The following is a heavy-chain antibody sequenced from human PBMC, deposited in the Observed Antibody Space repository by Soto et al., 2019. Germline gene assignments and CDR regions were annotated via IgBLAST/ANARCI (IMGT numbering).Heavy chain of an antibody. D-gene: IGHD2-15*01. J-gene: IGHJ6*03. CDR1: GFTFSSYA. CDR2: ISGSGGST. V-gene: IGHV3-23*01. Sequence: GGSLRLSCAASGFTFSSYAMSWVRQAPGKGLEWVSAISGSGGSTYYADSVKGRFTISRDNSKNTLYLQMNSLRSEDTAVYYCARLYCSGGSCYSLFMDVWGKGTTVTVSS. CDR3: ARLYCSGGSCYSLFMDV.